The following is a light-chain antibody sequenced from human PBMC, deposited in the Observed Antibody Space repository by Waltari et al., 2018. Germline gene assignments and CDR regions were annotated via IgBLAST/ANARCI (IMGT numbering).Light chain of an antibody. CDR1: QGISTY. V-gene: IGKV1-9*01. CDR2: AAS. Sequence: DIQLTQSPSFLSASVGDRVTITCRASQGISTYLAWYQQKQGKAPKLLIYAASSLQSGVPSRFSGGGSGTHFTLTISSLQPEDFASYHCQQLNSYPLTFGGGTKVEIK. J-gene: IGKJ4*01. CDR3: QQLNSYPLT.